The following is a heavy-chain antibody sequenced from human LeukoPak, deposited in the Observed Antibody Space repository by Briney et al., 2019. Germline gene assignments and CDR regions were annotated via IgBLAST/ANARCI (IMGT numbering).Heavy chain of an antibody. CDR2: IYPGDSDT. V-gene: IGHV5-51*01. CDR3: ARFVGACSGGSCYSDY. D-gene: IGHD2-15*01. Sequence: GGSLKISCKGSGYSFTSYWIGWVRQMPGKGLEWMGIIYPGDSDTRYSPSFQGQVTISADKSINTAYLQWNSLKASDTAMYYCARFVGACSGGSCYSDYWGQGTLVTVSS. CDR1: GYSFTSYW. J-gene: IGHJ4*02.